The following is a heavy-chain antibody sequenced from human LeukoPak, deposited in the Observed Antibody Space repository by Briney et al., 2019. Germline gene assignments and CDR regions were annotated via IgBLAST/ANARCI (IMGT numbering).Heavy chain of an antibody. Sequence: GGSLRLSYAASGFTFSSYAMSWVRQAPGKGLEWVSAISGSGGSTYYADSVKGRFTISRDNSKNTLYLQMNSLRAEDTAVYYCAKDVLLWFGELLPQDAFDIWGQGTMVTVSS. CDR3: AKDVLLWFGELLPQDAFDI. CDR2: ISGSGGST. J-gene: IGHJ3*02. V-gene: IGHV3-23*01. D-gene: IGHD3-10*01. CDR1: GFTFSSYA.